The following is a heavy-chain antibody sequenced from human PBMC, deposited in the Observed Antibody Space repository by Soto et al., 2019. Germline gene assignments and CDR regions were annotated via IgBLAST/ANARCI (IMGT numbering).Heavy chain of an antibody. Sequence: EVQLVESGGGLVQPGGSLRLSCAASGFTFSSYAMHWVRQAPGKGLECVSAINSNGGSTYYANSVKGRFTISRDNSKNTLYLQMGSLRADDMAVYYCARLGNTYYFDYWGQGTLVTVSS. CDR1: GFTFSSYA. V-gene: IGHV3-64*01. J-gene: IGHJ4*02. CDR2: INSNGGST. CDR3: ARLGNTYYFDY.